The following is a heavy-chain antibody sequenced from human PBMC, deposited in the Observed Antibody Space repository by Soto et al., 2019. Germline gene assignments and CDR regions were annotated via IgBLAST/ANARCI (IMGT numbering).Heavy chain of an antibody. V-gene: IGHV3-23*01. D-gene: IGHD6-6*01. CDR2: ISGSGGST. CDR3: AKDHDSSSSRFPATLFY. CDR1: GFTFSSYA. Sequence: GGSLRLSCAASGFTFSSYAMSWVRQAPGKGLEWVSAISGSGGSTYYADSVKGRFTISRDNSKNTLYLQMNSLRAEDTAVYYCAKDHDSSSSRFPATLFYWGQGTLVTVSS. J-gene: IGHJ4*02.